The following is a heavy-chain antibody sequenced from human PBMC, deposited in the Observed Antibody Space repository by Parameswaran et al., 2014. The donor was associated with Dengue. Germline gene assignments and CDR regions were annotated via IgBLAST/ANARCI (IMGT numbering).Heavy chain of an antibody. CDR1: GGSISSGGYY. Sequence: ASETLSLTCTVSGGSISSGGYYWSWIRQHPGKGLEWIGYIYYSGSTYYNPSLKSRVTISVDTSKNQFSLKLSSVTAADTAVYYCARQRVAGEALLNFDYWGQGTLVTVSS. J-gene: IGHJ4*02. CDR3: ARQRVAGEALLNFDY. D-gene: IGHD3-10*01. CDR2: IYYSGST. V-gene: IGHV4-31*03.